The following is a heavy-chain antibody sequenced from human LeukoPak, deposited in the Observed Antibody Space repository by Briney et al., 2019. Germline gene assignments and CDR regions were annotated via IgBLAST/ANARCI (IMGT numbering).Heavy chain of an antibody. D-gene: IGHD6-19*01. V-gene: IGHV1-69*13. CDR3: ARGLSGWYLFDY. CDR1: GGTFSSYA. CDR2: IIPIFGTA. J-gene: IGHJ4*02. Sequence: SVKVSCKASGGTFSSYAISWVRQAPGQGLEWMGGIIPIFGTANCAQKFQGRVTITADESTSTAYMELSSLRSEDTAVYYCARGLSGWYLFDYWGQGTLVTVSS.